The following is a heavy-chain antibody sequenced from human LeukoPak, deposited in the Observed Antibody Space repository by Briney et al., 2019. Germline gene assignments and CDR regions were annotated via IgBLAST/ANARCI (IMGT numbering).Heavy chain of an antibody. CDR2: INSDRSST. CDR3: TRDGGNSEFDY. V-gene: IGHV3-74*01. D-gene: IGHD4-23*01. J-gene: IGHJ4*02. CDR1: GFTFSRYW. Sequence: GGSLRLSCAASGFTFSRYWMHWVRQAPGKGLVWVSHINSDRSSTNYADSVKGRFTISRDNAKNTLFLQMNSLRAEDTAVYYCTRDGGNSEFDYWGQGTLVTVS.